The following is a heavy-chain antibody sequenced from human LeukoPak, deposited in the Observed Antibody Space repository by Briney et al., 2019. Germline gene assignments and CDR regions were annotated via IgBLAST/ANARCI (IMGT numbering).Heavy chain of an antibody. V-gene: IGHV1-69*13. CDR2: IIPIFGTA. J-gene: IGHJ5*02. CDR1: GYTFTGYY. D-gene: IGHD3-10*01. CDR3: AREPAGGAIIGSGGESWFDP. Sequence: GASVKVSCKASGYTFTGYYMHWVRQAPGQGLEWMGGIIPIFGTANYAQKFQGRVTITADESTSTAYMELSSLRSEDTAVYYCAREPAGGAIIGSGGESWFDPWGQGTLVTVSS.